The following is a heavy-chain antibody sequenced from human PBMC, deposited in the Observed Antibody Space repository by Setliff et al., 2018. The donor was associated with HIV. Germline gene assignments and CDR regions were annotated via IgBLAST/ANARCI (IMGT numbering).Heavy chain of an antibody. V-gene: IGHV4-4*07. J-gene: IGHJ4*02. D-gene: IGHD3-16*02. Sequence: SETLSLTCTVSGGSISGYYWSWIRQPAGKGLEWIGHIYTSGSTNYNPSLKSRVTISVDTSKNQFSLKLSSVTAADTAVYYCARDRRLSLGGLSVLDYWGQGILVAVSS. CDR1: GGSISGYY. CDR3: ARDRRLSLGGLSVLDY. CDR2: IYTSGST.